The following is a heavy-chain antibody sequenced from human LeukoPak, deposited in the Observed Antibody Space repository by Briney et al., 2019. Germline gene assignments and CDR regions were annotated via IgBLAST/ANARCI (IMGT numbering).Heavy chain of an antibody. J-gene: IGHJ3*02. Sequence: SETLSLTRTVSGGSISIYYWSWIRQPPGKRLEWIGYIYYSGSTNSNPSLKSRVTISADTSKNQFSLKLSSVTAADTAVYYCARGNYDSRGYSNAFDIWGQGAMVTVSS. CDR2: IYYSGST. V-gene: IGHV4-59*01. D-gene: IGHD3-22*01. CDR1: GGSISIYY. CDR3: ARGNYDSRGYSNAFDI.